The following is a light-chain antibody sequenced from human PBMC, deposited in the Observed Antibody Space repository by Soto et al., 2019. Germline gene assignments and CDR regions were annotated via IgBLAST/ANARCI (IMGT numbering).Light chain of an antibody. CDR2: RAS. CDR1: QSVSDK. Sequence: EVLMTQSPDTLYVSPGERVTLSCRASQSVSDKLAWYQQKPGQGPRLLVYRASTRTLGIPARFSGSGSGTEFTLTISSLQSEDFAVYYCQQYDNWPLTFGGGTKVDI. V-gene: IGKV3-15*01. J-gene: IGKJ4*01. CDR3: QQYDNWPLT.